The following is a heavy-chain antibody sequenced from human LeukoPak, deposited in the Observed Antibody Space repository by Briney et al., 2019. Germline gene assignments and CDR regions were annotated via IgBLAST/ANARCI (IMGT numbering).Heavy chain of an antibody. D-gene: IGHD3-10*01. CDR1: GVSISSGSNY. CDR3: ARTEKYYYGPETFYFFEY. V-gene: IGHV4-39*07. CDR2: IYSSGST. J-gene: IGHJ4*02. Sequence: SETLSLTCSVSGVSISSGSNYWGWIRQPPGKTLEWIGSIYSSGSTHYNPSLKSRVIILIDTAKNDFSLNLSSVTAADTALYYCARTEKYYYGPETFYFFEYWGQGTLVTVSS.